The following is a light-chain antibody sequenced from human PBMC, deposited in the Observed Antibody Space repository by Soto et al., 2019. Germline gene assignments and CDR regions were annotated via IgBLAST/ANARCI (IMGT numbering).Light chain of an antibody. V-gene: IGLV2-11*01. CDR3: CSYAGRYTYV. CDR2: DVR. Sequence: QSALTQPRSVSGSPGQSVTISCTGTSSDVGGYNSVSWYQHHPGKAPKLVIYDVRKRPSGVPDRFSGSKSDNTASLTISGLQAEDEADYYCCSYAGRYTYVFGTGTKLTVL. CDR1: SSDVGGYNS. J-gene: IGLJ1*01.